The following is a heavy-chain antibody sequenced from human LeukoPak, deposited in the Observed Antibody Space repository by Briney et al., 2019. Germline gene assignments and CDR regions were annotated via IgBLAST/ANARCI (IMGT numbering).Heavy chain of an antibody. CDR2: IYPGDSDT. V-gene: IGHV5-51*01. CDR1: GYSFTSYW. J-gene: IGHJ4*02. D-gene: IGHD3-3*01. CDR3: ARLAPSLEWYGGHFDY. Sequence: GESLKISCKGSGYSFTSYWIGWVRQMPGKGLEWMGIIYPGDSDTRYSPSFQGQVTISADKSIGTAYLQWSSLKASDTAMYYCARLAPSLEWYGGHFDYWGQGTLVTVSS.